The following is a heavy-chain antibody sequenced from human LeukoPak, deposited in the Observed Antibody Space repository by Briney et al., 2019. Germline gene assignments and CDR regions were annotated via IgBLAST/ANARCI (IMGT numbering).Heavy chain of an antibody. V-gene: IGHV4-39*07. CDR3: ARDGDRSGWPYYMDV. CDR2: IDYSGST. D-gene: IGHD6-19*01. CDR1: GGSISSSSYY. Sequence: SETLSLTCTVSGGSISSSSYYWGWLRQPPGKGLEWIGSIDYSGSTYYNPARKSRVTISVATSKNQFSLKLSSVTAADTAVYYCARDGDRSGWPYYMDVWGKGTTVTVSS. J-gene: IGHJ6*03.